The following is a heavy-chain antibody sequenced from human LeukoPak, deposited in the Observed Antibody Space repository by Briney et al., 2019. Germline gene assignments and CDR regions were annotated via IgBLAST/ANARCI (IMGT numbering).Heavy chain of an antibody. CDR2: IYYSGST. D-gene: IGHD6-19*01. CDR1: GGSISSYY. CDR3: AASGLAGLFLPQIDY. Sequence: SETLSLTCTVSGGSISSYYWSWIRQPPGKGLEWIRYIYYSGSTNYNPSLKSRVTISVDTSKNQFSLKLSSVTAADTAVYYCAASGLAGLFLPQIDYWGQGTLVTVSS. J-gene: IGHJ4*02. V-gene: IGHV4-59*08.